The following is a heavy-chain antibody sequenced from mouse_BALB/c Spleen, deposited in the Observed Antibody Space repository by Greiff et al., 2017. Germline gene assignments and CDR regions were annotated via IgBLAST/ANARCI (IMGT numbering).Heavy chain of an antibody. D-gene: IGHD1-1*01. J-gene: IGHJ2*01. V-gene: IGHV1-15*01. CDR2: IDPETGGT. Sequence: QVQLQQSGAELVRPGASVTLSCKASGYTFTDYEMHWVKQTPVHGLEWIGAIDPETGGTAYNQKFKGKATLTVDKSSSTAFMHLNSLTSEDSAVYYCARGGYYGSSPFDYWGQGTTLTVSS. CDR1: GYTFTDYE. CDR3: ARGGYYGSSPFDY.